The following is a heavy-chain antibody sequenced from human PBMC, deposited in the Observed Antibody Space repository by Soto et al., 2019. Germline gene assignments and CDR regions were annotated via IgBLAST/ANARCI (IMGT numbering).Heavy chain of an antibody. V-gene: IGHV3-30-3*01. CDR1: GFTFSSYA. CDR2: ISYDGSNK. J-gene: IGHJ4*02. Sequence: GGSLRLSCAASGFTFSSYAMHWVRQAPGKGLEWVAVISYDGSNKYYADSVKGRFTISRDNSKNTLYLQMNSLRAEDTAVYYCATYYDSSGYQGVYFDYWGQGTLVTVSS. CDR3: ATYYDSSGYQGVYFDY. D-gene: IGHD3-22*01.